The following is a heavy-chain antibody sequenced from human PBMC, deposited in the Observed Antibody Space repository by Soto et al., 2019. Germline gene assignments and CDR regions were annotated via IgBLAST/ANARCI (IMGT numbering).Heavy chain of an antibody. Sequence: SVKVSFKASCYTFISYGISWVRQAPGQGLEWVGWMSAFTGKADYAQIFQDRVTMTTDTSTSTAYMELRSLRSDDTAVYYCARDQSYYGPGYYYSDSWGQGTLVTVYS. CDR1: CYTFISYG. V-gene: IGHV1-18*04. CDR3: ARDQSYYGPGYYYSDS. CDR2: MSAFTGKA. D-gene: IGHD4-17*01. J-gene: IGHJ1*01.